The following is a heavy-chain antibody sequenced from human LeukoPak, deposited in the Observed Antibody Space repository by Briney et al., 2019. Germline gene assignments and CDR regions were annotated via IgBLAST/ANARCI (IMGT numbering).Heavy chain of an antibody. J-gene: IGHJ4*02. CDR1: GASMTSGTYY. CDR2: VYTSGSS. Sequence: PSETLSLTGTVSGASMTSGTYYWTWIRQPAGKGLEWIGRVYTSGSSTSNPSLNGRVTISADTSKNQFSLRLKSVTAADTGVYYCARRHSAGWYPFDYWGQGTLVTVSS. CDR3: ARRHSAGWYPFDY. V-gene: IGHV4-61*02. D-gene: IGHD6-19*01.